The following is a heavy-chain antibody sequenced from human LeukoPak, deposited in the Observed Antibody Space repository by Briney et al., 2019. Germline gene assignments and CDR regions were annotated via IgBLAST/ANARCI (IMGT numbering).Heavy chain of an antibody. J-gene: IGHJ4*02. Sequence: SETLSLTCNVSGGSITSHPWSWIRQPPGKGLEWIGYISGSGSTNFHPSFKSRVTISADRSKNQISLRMRSVTAADTAVYYCARHRYDYFDYWGQGTLVTVSS. D-gene: IGHD3-16*02. CDR1: GGSITSHP. CDR2: ISGSGST. CDR3: ARHRYDYFDY. V-gene: IGHV4-59*08.